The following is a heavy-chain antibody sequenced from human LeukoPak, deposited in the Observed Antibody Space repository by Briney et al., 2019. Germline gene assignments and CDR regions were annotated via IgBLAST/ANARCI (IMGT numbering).Heavy chain of an antibody. J-gene: IGHJ4*02. CDR2: ISYDGSYK. Sequence: GGSLRLSCAASGFTFSTYDISWVRQAPGKGLEWVAVISYDGSYKYYADSVRGRFTISRDNPKNTLYLQMNSLRAEDTAVYYCAKDRLQGGSFDYWGQGTLVTVSS. V-gene: IGHV3-30*18. CDR3: AKDRLQGGSFDY. CDR1: GFTFSTYD. D-gene: IGHD3-16*01.